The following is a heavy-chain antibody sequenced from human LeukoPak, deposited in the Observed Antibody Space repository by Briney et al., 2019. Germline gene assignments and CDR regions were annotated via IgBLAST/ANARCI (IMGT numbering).Heavy chain of an antibody. Sequence: GGSLRLSCAASGFTFSSYSMNWVRQAPGKGLEWVSSISSSSSYIYYADSVKGRFTISRDNAKNSLYLLMNSLRAEDRAVYYCAGFGESSLAFDIWGQGTMVTVSS. V-gene: IGHV3-21*01. CDR3: AGFGESSLAFDI. J-gene: IGHJ3*02. CDR1: GFTFSSYS. CDR2: ISSSSSYI. D-gene: IGHD3-10*01.